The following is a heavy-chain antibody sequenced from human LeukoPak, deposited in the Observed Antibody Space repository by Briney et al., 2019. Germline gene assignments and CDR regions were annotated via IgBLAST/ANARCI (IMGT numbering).Heavy chain of an antibody. J-gene: IGHJ4*02. CDR2: IYYSGST. V-gene: IGHV4-59*01. Sequence: EASETLSLTCTVSGGSISGYFWSWIRQPPGKGLEWIGHIYYSGSTTYNPSLKSRATISVDTSKNRFSLKLSSVTAADTAVYYCARDKSADYWGQGTLITVSS. CDR3: ARDKSADY. CDR1: GGSISGYF.